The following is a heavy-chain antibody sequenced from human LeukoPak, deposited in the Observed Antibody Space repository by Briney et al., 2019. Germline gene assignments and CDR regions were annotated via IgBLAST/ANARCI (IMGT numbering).Heavy chain of an antibody. V-gene: IGHV3-23*01. CDR1: GFTFSNYA. CDR3: AKGRSAGSFDY. CDR2: ISSSGDTT. D-gene: IGHD6-13*01. Sequence: GGSLRLSCAASGFTFSNYAMSWVRQAPGKGLEWVSLISSSGDTTYYADFVKGRFTISRDSSKNTLYLQMISLRAEDTAVYYCAKGRSAGSFDYWGQGTLVTVSS. J-gene: IGHJ4*02.